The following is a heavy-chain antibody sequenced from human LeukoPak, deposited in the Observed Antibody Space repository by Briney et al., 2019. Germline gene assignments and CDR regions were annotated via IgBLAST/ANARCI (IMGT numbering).Heavy chain of an antibody. D-gene: IGHD3-22*01. CDR1: GYTFTSYG. V-gene: IGHV1-18*01. J-gene: IGHJ3*02. CDR3: ARDRSNYNDSSGYYYDAFDI. CDR2: ISAYNGNT. Sequence: ASVKVSCKASGYTFTSYGISWVRQAPGQGLEWMGWISAYNGNTNYAQKLQGRVTMTTDTSTSTAYMELRSLRSDDTAVYYCARDRSNYNDSSGYYYDAFDIWGQGTMVTVSS.